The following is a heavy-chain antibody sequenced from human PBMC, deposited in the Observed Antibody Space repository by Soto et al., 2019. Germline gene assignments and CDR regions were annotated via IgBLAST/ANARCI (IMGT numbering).Heavy chain of an antibody. Sequence: EVQLLESGGGLVQPGESLRLSCVASGFTFSRYAMAWVRQAPGKGLEWVAISSASGSTTNYAESVRARFTISRDNSKNTLYLQMNSLRAEDTAVYYCAKAYYYDSTGYYRHFDYWGQGTVVTVSS. CDR1: GFTFSRYA. V-gene: IGHV3-23*01. D-gene: IGHD3-22*01. CDR2: SSASGSTT. J-gene: IGHJ4*02. CDR3: AKAYYYDSTGYYRHFDY.